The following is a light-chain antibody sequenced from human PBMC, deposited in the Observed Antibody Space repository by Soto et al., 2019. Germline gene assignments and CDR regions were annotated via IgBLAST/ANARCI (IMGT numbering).Light chain of an antibody. CDR1: RSVDSH. Sequence: VLTQSPATLSLSAGAPATLSWRSSRSVDSHLAWYQQKPGQAPRLLIYGASTRATGIPARFSGSGSGTEFTLTISSLQSEDFAVYYCQQYNNWPGRTFGQGTKVDIK. CDR3: QQYNNWPGRT. V-gene: IGKV3-15*01. CDR2: GAS. J-gene: IGKJ1*01.